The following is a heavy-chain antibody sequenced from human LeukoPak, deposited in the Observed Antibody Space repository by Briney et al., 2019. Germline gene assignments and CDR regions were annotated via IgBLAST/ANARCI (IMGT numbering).Heavy chain of an antibody. CDR1: GFTVSSNY. CDR3: ARDSVGDIVGIMDV. CDR2: IYSGGST. D-gene: IGHD2-15*01. J-gene: IGHJ6*02. Sequence: GGSLRLSCAASGFTVSSNYMSWVRQAPGKGLEWGSVIYSGGSTYYADSVKGRFTISRDNSKNTLYLQMNSLRAEDTAVYYCARDSVGDIVGIMDVWGQGTTVTVSS. V-gene: IGHV3-66*01.